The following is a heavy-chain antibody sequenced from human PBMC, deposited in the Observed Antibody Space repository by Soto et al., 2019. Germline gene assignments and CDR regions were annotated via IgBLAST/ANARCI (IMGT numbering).Heavy chain of an antibody. CDR2: IYYSGST. CDR1: GGSINSNNYY. J-gene: IGHJ6*02. Sequence: SETLSLTCSVSGGSINSNNYYWGWIRQPPGKGLEWIGSIYYSGSTYYNPSLKSRVTISVDTSKNQFSLKLSTVTAADTAVYYCARPATYYYYGMDVWGQGTTVTVSS. V-gene: IGHV4-39*01. D-gene: IGHD6-25*01. CDR3: ARPATYYYYGMDV.